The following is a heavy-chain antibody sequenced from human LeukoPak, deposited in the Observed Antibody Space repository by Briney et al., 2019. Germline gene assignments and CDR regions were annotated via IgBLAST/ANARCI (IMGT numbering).Heavy chain of an antibody. CDR3: ASVRGSSPDAFDI. J-gene: IGHJ3*02. V-gene: IGHV4-30-2*01. Sequence: SETLSLTCAVSGGSISSGGYSWSWIRQPPGKGLEWIGYIYHSGSTYYNPSLKSRVTISVDRSKNQFSLKLSSVTAADTAVYYCASVRGSSPDAFDIWGQGTMVTVSS. CDR1: GGSISSGGYS. CDR2: IYHSGST. D-gene: IGHD3-10*02.